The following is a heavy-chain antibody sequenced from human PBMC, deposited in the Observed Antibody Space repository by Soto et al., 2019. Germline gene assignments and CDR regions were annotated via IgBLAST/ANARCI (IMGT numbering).Heavy chain of an antibody. CDR2: IYSGGST. J-gene: IGHJ6*03. CDR3: ARETGRIAARPGLVYMDV. Sequence: EVQLVESGGGLVQPGGSLRLSCAASGFTVSSNYMSWVRQAPGKGLEWVSVIYSGGSTYYADSVKGRFTISRDNSKNTLYLQMNSLRAEGTAVYYCARETGRIAARPGLVYMDVWGKGTTVTVSS. CDR1: GFTVSSNY. D-gene: IGHD6-6*01. V-gene: IGHV3-66*01.